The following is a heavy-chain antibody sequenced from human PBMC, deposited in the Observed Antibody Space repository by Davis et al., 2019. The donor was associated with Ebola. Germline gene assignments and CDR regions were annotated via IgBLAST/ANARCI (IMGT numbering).Heavy chain of an antibody. CDR2: IKEDGSEK. CDR3: ARGSRNMDV. CDR1: GFTFRSYW. J-gene: IGHJ6*02. Sequence: GESLKISCAASGFTFRSYWMSWVRQAPGKGLEWVAKIKEDGSEKLEVDSVKGRFTISRDNAKDSLYLQMNSLRAEDTAVYYCARGSRNMDVWGQGTTVTVFS. V-gene: IGHV3-7*03.